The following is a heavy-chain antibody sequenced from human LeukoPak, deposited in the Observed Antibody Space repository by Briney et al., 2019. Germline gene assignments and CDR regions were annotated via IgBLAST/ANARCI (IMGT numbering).Heavy chain of an antibody. J-gene: IGHJ4*02. CDR1: GYTFTSDD. V-gene: IGHV1-8*03. D-gene: IGHD6-13*01. CDR2: MNPNSGNT. Sequence: ASVKVSCKASGYTFTSDDINWVRQATGQGLEWMGWMNPNSGNTGYAQKFQGRVTITRNTSISTAYMELSSLRSEDTAVYYCARVGVSSSWFLYFDYWGQGTLVTVSS. CDR3: ARVGVSSSWFLYFDY.